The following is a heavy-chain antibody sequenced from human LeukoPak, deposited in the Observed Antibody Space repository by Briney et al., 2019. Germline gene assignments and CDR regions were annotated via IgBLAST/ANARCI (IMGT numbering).Heavy chain of an antibody. CDR3: ARVTYGSGTYGAFDY. CDR1: GFTFSSYA. Sequence: GSLRLSCAASGFTFSSYAMSWVRQAPGKGLEWVSAISGGGDSTYYADSVKGRFTISRDNSKNTLYLQMNSLRAEDTAVYYCARVTYGSGTYGAFDYWGQGTLVTVSS. J-gene: IGHJ4*02. V-gene: IGHV3-23*01. CDR2: ISGGGDST. D-gene: IGHD3-10*01.